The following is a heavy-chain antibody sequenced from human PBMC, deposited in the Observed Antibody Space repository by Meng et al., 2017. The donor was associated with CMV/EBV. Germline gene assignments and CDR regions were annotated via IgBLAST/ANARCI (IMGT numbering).Heavy chain of an antibody. D-gene: IGHD6-19*01. CDR1: GGSISSYY. Sequence: GSLRLSCTVSGGSISSYYWSWIRQPPGKGLEWIGYIYYSGSTNYNPSLKSRVTTSVDTSKNQFSLKLSSVTAADTAVYYCARAAGSSSGWYGDDYWGQGTLVTVSS. CDR3: ARAAGSSSGWYGDDY. V-gene: IGHV4-59*01. CDR2: IYYSGST. J-gene: IGHJ4*02.